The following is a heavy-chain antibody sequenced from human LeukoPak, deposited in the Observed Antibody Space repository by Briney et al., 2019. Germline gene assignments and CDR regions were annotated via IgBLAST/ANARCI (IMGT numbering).Heavy chain of an antibody. Sequence: PSETLSLTCTLFGASSSSYYWSWIRQPPGKGLEWIGYISYSGGTNYNPSLKSRVTISVDTSKNQFSLKLSSVTAAGTAVYYCARHRQYDTDAFDIWGQGTMVTVSS. V-gene: IGHV4-59*08. CDR2: ISYSGGT. CDR3: ARHRQYDTDAFDI. CDR1: GASSSSYY. D-gene: IGHD3-22*01. J-gene: IGHJ3*02.